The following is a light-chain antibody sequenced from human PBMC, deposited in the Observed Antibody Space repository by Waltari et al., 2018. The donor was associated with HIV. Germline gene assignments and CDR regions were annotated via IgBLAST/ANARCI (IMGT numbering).Light chain of an antibody. CDR2: ANN. CDR1: SGNMASSS. Sequence: NFILTQPHSVSESPGKPVTISCPRSSGNMASSSVQWYQQRPGSSPTTVIYANNQRPSGVPDRFSGSIDSSSNSASLTISGLRTEDEADYYCQSHDNKIFYVFGGGTYVTVL. CDR3: QSHDNKIFYV. V-gene: IGLV6-57*01. J-gene: IGLJ1*01.